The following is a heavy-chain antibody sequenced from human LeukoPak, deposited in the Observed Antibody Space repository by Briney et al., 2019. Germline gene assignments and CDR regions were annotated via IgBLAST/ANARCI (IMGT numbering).Heavy chain of an antibody. CDR1: GGSISSYY. D-gene: IGHD6-13*01. V-gene: IGHV4-59*12. Sequence: SETLSLTCTVSGGSISSYYWSWIRQPPGKGLEWIGYIYYSGSTNYNPSLKSRVTISVDMSKNQFSLKLSSMIAADTAVYYCARVSSSWYQDWYFDLWGRGTLVTVPS. J-gene: IGHJ2*01. CDR3: ARVSSSWYQDWYFDL. CDR2: IYYSGST.